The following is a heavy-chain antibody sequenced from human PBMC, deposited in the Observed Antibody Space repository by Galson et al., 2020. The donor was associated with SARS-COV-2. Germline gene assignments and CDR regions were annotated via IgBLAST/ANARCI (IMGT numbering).Heavy chain of an antibody. V-gene: IGHV3-30*18. CDR2: ISYDGSNK. D-gene: IGHD4-17*01. Sequence: GESLKISCAASGFTFSSYGMHWVRQAPGKGLEWVAVISYDGSNKYYADSVKGRFTISRDNSKNTLYLQMNSLRAEDTAVYYCAKSWTSYYYMDGGGKGTSVTVSS. CDR3: AKSWTSYYYMDG. J-gene: IGHJ6*03. CDR1: GFTFSSYG.